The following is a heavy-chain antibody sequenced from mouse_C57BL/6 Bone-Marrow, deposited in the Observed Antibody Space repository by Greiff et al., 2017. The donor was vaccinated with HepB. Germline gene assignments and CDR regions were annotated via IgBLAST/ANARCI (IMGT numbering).Heavy chain of an antibody. CDR3: ARDFSLYYYGTGFAY. D-gene: IGHD1-1*01. CDR1: GFTFSSYA. Sequence: EVILVESGAGLVKPGGSLKLSCAASGFTFSSYAMSWVRQTPEKRLEWVATISDGGSYTYYPDNVKGRFTISRDNAKNNLYLQMSHLKSEDTAMYYCARDFSLYYYGTGFAYWGQGTLVTVSA. V-gene: IGHV5-4*01. CDR2: ISDGGSYT. J-gene: IGHJ3*01.